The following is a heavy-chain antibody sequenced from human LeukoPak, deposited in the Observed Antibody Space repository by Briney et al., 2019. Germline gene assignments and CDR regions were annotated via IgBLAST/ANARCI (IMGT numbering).Heavy chain of an antibody. Sequence: ASVKVSRKASGYTFTGYYIHWVRQAPGQGLEWMGRFNPGSGDTKYAQKFQDRVTMTRDTSISTAYMDLSRLTSDDTAVYYCARGTSSGNSNWFDAWGQGTLVTVSS. J-gene: IGHJ5*02. CDR3: ARGTSSGNSNWFDA. CDR2: FNPGSGDT. CDR1: GYTFTGYY. V-gene: IGHV1-2*06. D-gene: IGHD4-23*01.